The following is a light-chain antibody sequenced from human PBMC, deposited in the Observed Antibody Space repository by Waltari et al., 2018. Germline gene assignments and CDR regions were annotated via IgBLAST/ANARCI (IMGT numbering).Light chain of an antibody. Sequence: QSALTQPASVSGSPGQSITISCTGTSSYVGGYNYVSWYQQHPGKAPKLMIYEVSNRPSGVSNRFSGSKSGNTASLTISGLQAEDEADYYCSSYTSSSTPFWVFGGGTKLTVL. V-gene: IGLV2-14*01. J-gene: IGLJ3*02. CDR2: EVS. CDR3: SSYTSSSTPFWV. CDR1: SSYVGGYNY.